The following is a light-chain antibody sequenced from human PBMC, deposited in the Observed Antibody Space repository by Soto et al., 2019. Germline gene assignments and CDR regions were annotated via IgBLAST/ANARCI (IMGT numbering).Light chain of an antibody. CDR2: GAS. Sequence: EIVLTQSPGTLSLSTGDRATLSYRASQSVSDTYIAWYQQKPGQAPRLLIYGASSRATGMPDRFSGSGSGTDFTLTISRLEPEDFAVYYCQQYGSSPWTFGQGTKVEIK. CDR3: QQYGSSPWT. J-gene: IGKJ1*01. V-gene: IGKV3-20*01. CDR1: QSVSDTY.